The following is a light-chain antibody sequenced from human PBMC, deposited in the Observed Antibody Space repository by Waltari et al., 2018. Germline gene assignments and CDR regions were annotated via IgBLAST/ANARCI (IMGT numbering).Light chain of an antibody. CDR3: AAWDDSLSVGA. CDR1: SSNIGSNY. CDR2: RNN. Sequence: QSVLTQPPSASGTPGQRVTISCSGSSSNIGSNYVYWYQQLPGTAPKLLIYRNNQRPSGVRDRFSGSKSGTSASLAISGLRSEDEADYYCAAWDDSLSVGAFGGGTKLTVL. V-gene: IGLV1-47*01. J-gene: IGLJ3*02.